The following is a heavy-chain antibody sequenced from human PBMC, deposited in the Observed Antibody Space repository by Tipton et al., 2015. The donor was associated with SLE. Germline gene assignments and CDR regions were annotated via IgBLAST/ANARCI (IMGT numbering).Heavy chain of an antibody. CDR3: ARVSSSWHNWFDP. Sequence: LRLSCTVPGGSVSSGSYYWSWIRQPPGKGLEWIGYIYYSGSTNYNPSLKSRVTISVDTSKNQFSLKLSSVTAADTAVYYCARVSSSWHNWFDPWGQGTLVTVSS. J-gene: IGHJ5*02. CDR2: IYYSGST. D-gene: IGHD6-13*01. CDR1: GGSVSSGSYY. V-gene: IGHV4-61*01.